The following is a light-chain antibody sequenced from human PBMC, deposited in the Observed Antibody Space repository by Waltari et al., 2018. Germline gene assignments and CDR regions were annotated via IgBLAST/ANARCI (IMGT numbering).Light chain of an antibody. CDR3: CSYVGSHTNWV. CDR1: SSDVGDYTF. Sequence: SALTQPPPVSGSPGQSVTISCTGISSDVGDYTFVSWYQHHPGKAPKLIIHDITQRPSGVPARFSGSKSGNTASLTISGLQAEDEADYYCCSYVGSHTNWVFGGGTKLTVL. V-gene: IGLV2-11*01. J-gene: IGLJ3*02. CDR2: DIT.